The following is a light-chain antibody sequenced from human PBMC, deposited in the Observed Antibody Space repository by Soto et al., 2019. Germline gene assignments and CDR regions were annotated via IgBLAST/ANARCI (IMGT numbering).Light chain of an antibody. V-gene: IGKV1-33*01. CDR3: QHCDYLPI. Sequence: DIQMTQSPSSLSAFVGDTVTINCRATDSIDRYLNWYQHKPGRAPKLLIYDASILEAGVPTRFSGSGSGTHFTFTISSLQPEDVATYYCQHCDYLPIFGPGTTVDF. CDR1: DSIDRY. J-gene: IGKJ3*01. CDR2: DAS.